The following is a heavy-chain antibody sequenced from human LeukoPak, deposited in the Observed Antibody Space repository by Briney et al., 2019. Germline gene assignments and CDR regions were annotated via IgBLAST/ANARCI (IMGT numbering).Heavy chain of an antibody. CDR3: AREVRTTNYGGHVDY. CDR1: GGSISSGDYY. V-gene: IGHV4-30-4*08. CDR2: IYYSGST. D-gene: IGHD4-23*01. Sequence: SQTLSLTCTVSGGSISSGDYYWSWIRQPPGKGLEWIGYIYYSGSTYYNPSLKSRVTISVDTSKNQFSLKLGSVTAADTAVYYCAREVRTTNYGGHVDYWGQGTLVTVSS. J-gene: IGHJ4*02.